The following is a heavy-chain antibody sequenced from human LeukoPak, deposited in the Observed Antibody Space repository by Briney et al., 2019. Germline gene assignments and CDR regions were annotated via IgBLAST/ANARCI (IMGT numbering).Heavy chain of an antibody. CDR2: INHSGST. J-gene: IGHJ5*02. Sequence: SETLSLTCAVYGGSFSGYYWSWIRQPPGKGLEWIGEINHSGSTNYNPSLKSRVTISVDTSKNQFSLKLSSVTAADTAVYYCARGGKWLRQEGRNEASYNWFDPWGQGTLVTVSS. D-gene: IGHD5-12*01. CDR3: ARGGKWLRQEGRNEASYNWFDP. V-gene: IGHV4-34*01. CDR1: GGSFSGYY.